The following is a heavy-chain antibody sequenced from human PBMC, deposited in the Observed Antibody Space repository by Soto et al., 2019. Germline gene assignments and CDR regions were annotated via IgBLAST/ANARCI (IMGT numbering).Heavy chain of an antibody. J-gene: IGHJ3*02. V-gene: IGHV3-21*01. Sequence: GGSLRLSCAASGFTFSSYSMNWVRQAPGKGLEWVSSISSSSSYIYYADSVKGRFTISRDNAKNSLYLQMNSLRAEDTAVYYCARTRCSGGSCYSPLDAFDIWGQGTMVTVSS. D-gene: IGHD2-15*01. CDR2: ISSSSSYI. CDR1: GFTFSSYS. CDR3: ARTRCSGGSCYSPLDAFDI.